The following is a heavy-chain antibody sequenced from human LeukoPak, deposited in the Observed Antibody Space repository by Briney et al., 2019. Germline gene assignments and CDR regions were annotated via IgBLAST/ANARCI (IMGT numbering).Heavy chain of an antibody. Sequence: ASVKVSCKASGGTFSSYAISWVRQAPGQGLEWMGGFIPIFGTANYAQKFQGRVTITADESTSTAYMELSSLRSEDTAVYYCARSAGDDVLFYYYYGMDVWGQGTTVTVSS. CDR3: ARSAGDDVLFYYYYGMDV. V-gene: IGHV1-69*01. CDR2: FIPIFGTA. D-gene: IGHD3-10*01. J-gene: IGHJ6*02. CDR1: GGTFSSYA.